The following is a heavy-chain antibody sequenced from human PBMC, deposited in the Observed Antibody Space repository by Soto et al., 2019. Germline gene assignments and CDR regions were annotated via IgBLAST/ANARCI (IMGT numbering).Heavy chain of an antibody. V-gene: IGHV3-30-3*01. D-gene: IGHD3-22*01. CDR3: ARGSGITMIVVVTTPIFDY. J-gene: IGHJ4*02. CDR1: GFTFSSYA. Sequence: GGSLRLSCVASGFTFSSYAMHWVRQAPGKGLEWVAVISYDGSNKYYADSVKGRFTISRDNSKNTLYLQMNSLRAEDTAVYYCARGSGITMIVVVTTPIFDYWGQGTLVTVSS. CDR2: ISYDGSNK.